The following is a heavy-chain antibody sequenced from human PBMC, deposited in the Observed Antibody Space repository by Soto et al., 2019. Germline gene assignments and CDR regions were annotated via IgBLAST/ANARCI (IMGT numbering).Heavy chain of an antibody. D-gene: IGHD3-22*01. V-gene: IGHV4-4*07. CDR2: IYSSGSI. J-gene: IGHJ6*02. Sequence: QVQLQESGPGLVKPSETLSLTCTVSGGSISSYYWSWIRQPAGKGLEWIGRIYSSGSITYNPSLKSRISMSVETSKSQFSLKLSSVTAADTAVYNCVRGGGRDSRSMYYYSGMDVWGQGTTVTVSS. CDR1: GGSISSYY. CDR3: VRGGGRDSRSMYYYSGMDV.